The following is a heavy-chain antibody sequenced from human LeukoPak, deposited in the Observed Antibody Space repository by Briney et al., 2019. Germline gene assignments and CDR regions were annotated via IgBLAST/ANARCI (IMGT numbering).Heavy chain of an antibody. Sequence: PSQTLSLTCTVSGGSISSGGYYWSWIRQHPGKGLEWIGYIYYSGSTYYNPSLKSRVTISVATSKNQFSLKLSSVTAADTAVYYCARGVYHRIQIMWGQGTLVTVSS. CDR3: ARGVYHRIQIM. CDR1: GGSISSGGYY. CDR2: IYYSGST. J-gene: IGHJ4*02. D-gene: IGHD5-18*01. V-gene: IGHV4-31*03.